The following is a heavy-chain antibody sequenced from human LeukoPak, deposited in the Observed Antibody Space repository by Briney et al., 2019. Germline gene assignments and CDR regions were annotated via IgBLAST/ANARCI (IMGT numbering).Heavy chain of an antibody. V-gene: IGHV4-39*01. CDR3: ARHVIYYEVGY. CDR1: GGSISSSSYY. CDR2: IYYSGST. Sequence: LETLSLTCTVSGGSISSSSYYWGWIRQPPGKGLEWIGSIYYSGSTYYNPSLKSRVTISVDTSKNQFSLKLSSVTAADTAVYYCARHVIYYEVGYWGQGTLVTVSS. D-gene: IGHD3-3*01. J-gene: IGHJ4*02.